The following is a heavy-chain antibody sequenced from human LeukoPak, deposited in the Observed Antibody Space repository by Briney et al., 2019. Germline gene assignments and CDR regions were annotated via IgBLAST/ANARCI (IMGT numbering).Heavy chain of an antibody. CDR2: ISAYNGNT. CDR3: ARNGDHSSSWSPFDY. D-gene: IGHD6-13*01. Sequence: ASVEVSCKASGYTFTSYGISWVRQAPGQGLEWMGWISAYNGNTNYAQKLQGRVTMTTDTSTSTAYMELRSLRSDDTAVYYCARNGDHSSSWSPFDYWGQGTLVTVTS. V-gene: IGHV1-18*01. J-gene: IGHJ4*02. CDR1: GYTFTSYG.